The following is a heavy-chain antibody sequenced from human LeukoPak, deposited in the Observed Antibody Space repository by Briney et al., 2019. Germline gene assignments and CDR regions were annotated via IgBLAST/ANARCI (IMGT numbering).Heavy chain of an antibody. D-gene: IGHD6-19*01. Sequence: ASVKVSCKASGYTFTSYDINWVQQATGQGLEWMGWMNPNSGNTGYAQKFQGRVTMTRNTSISTAYMELSSLRSEDTAVYYCARGGYSSGWYGSSWFDPWGQGTLVTVSS. CDR1: GYTFTSYD. CDR2: MNPNSGNT. CDR3: ARGGYSSGWYGSSWFDP. J-gene: IGHJ5*02. V-gene: IGHV1-8*01.